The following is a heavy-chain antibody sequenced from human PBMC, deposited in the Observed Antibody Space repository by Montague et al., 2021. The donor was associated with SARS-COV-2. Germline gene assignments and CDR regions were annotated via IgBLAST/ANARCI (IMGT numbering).Heavy chain of an antibody. CDR1: GGSISSGDYY. Sequence: TLSLTCTVSGGSISSGDYYWSWIRQHPGKGLEWIGYIYYSGSTYYNPPLKSRVTISVDTSKNQFSLKLSPVTAADTAVYYCARGGSYSSGWYGVDYYYGMDVWGQGTTVTVSS. CDR3: ARGGSYSSGWYGVDYYYGMDV. CDR2: IYYSGST. J-gene: IGHJ6*02. V-gene: IGHV4-31*03. D-gene: IGHD6-19*01.